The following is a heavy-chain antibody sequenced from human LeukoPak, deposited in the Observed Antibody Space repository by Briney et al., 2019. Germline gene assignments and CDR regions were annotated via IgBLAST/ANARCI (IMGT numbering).Heavy chain of an antibody. Sequence: GGSLRLSCAASGFTFSSYGMHWVRQAPGKGLEWVAFIRYDGSNKYYADSVKGRFTISRDNAKNSLYLQMNGLRAEDTAVYYCTRVEYGDYPGDYWGQGTLVTVSS. CDR1: GFTFSSYG. CDR3: TRVEYGDYPGDY. D-gene: IGHD4-17*01. V-gene: IGHV3-30*02. J-gene: IGHJ4*02. CDR2: IRYDGSNK.